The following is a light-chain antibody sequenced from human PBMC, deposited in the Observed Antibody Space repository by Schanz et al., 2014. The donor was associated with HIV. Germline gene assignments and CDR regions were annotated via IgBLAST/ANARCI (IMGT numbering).Light chain of an antibody. CDR3: QQYTSYPYT. Sequence: DIQLTLSPCTLFASVGDRVTITCRASQSFSWWLAWNQQRPGKAPTRLIYSTSTLDTGVPSRFSRSGSCTELTLTPSSQQPDDGASCYCQQYTSYPYTFGQGPKRQIK. CDR2: STS. J-gene: IGKJ2*01. V-gene: IGKV1-5*03. CDR1: QSFSWW.